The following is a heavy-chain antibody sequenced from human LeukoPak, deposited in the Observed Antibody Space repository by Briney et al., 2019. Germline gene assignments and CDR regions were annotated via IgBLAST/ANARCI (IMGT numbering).Heavy chain of an antibody. CDR3: ASDIAAAGLGY. D-gene: IGHD6-13*01. J-gene: IGHJ4*02. CDR2: IKQDGSEK. Sequence: GGSLRLSCAASGFTFSSYWMSWVRQAPGKGLEWVANIKQDGSEKYYVDSVKGRFSISRDNAKNSLYLQMNSLRAEDTAVYYCASDIAAAGLGYWGQGTLVTVSS. V-gene: IGHV3-7*01. CDR1: GFTFSSYW.